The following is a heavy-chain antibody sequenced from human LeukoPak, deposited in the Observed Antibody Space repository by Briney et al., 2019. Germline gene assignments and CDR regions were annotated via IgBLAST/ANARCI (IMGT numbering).Heavy chain of an antibody. CDR1: GYSISSGYY. CDR2: IYHSGST. Sequence: PSETLSLTCTVSGYSISSGYYWGWIRQPPGKGLEWIGSIYHSGSTYYNPSLKSRVTISVDTSKNQFSLKLSSVTAADTAVYYCARSYRQQPAPPGYWGQGTLVTVSS. J-gene: IGHJ4*02. D-gene: IGHD6-13*01. V-gene: IGHV4-38-2*02. CDR3: ARSYRQQPAPPGY.